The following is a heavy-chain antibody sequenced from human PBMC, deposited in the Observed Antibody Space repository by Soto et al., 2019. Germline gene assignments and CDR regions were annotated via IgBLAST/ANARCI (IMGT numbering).Heavy chain of an antibody. Sequence: QVQLVESGGGVVQPGKSLRLSCAASGFTFRGFPMHWVRQAPGKGLEWVALISSDTSIKNYADSVKGRFTISRDNSRTTLYLQMDSLRTEDTAVYFCARASGWYYFDYWGQGALVTVSS. V-gene: IGHV3-30-3*01. CDR2: ISSDTSIK. D-gene: IGHD6-19*01. CDR3: ARASGWYYFDY. J-gene: IGHJ4*02. CDR1: GFTFRGFP.